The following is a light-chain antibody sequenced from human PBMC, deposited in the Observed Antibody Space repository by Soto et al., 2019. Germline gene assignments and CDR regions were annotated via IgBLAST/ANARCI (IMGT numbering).Light chain of an antibody. CDR3: QQYNSYCWT. CDR2: DAS. CDR1: QSISSW. J-gene: IGKJ1*01. Sequence: DIQLTHSPSFLSASVGDIFTITCLASQSISSWLAWYKQQPGKAPKLLIYDASSLESGVPSRFSGSGSGTEFTLTISSLQPDDFATYYCQQYNSYCWTFGQGTKVDIK. V-gene: IGKV1-5*01.